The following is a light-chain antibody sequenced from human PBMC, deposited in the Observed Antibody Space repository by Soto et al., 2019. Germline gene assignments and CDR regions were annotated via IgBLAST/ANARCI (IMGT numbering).Light chain of an antibody. J-gene: IGKJ3*01. CDR1: QSVSSNF. Sequence: DIVLTQSPGTLSLSPGERATLSCRASQSVSSNFLAWYQQKPGQAPRLVIYGASKRATGIPDRFSGNGSETDFDLTISGLEPEDFVVYYCQQYGTSPPGVTFGPGTKVDMK. V-gene: IGKV3-20*01. CDR2: GAS. CDR3: QQYGTSPPGVT.